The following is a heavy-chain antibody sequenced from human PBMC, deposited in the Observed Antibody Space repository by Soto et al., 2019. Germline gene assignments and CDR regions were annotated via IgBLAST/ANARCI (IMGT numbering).Heavy chain of an antibody. D-gene: IGHD1-26*01. Sequence: QVQLQESGPGLVKPSETLSLTCTVSGGSISSNYWSWIRQPAGKGLEWIGRINTSGTTNYNPSLKRRVSMSVDTSKNQFPLKVNSVTAADTAVYYCARDVRWDRGLDVWGQGTTVTVSS. CDR2: INTSGTT. J-gene: IGHJ6*02. CDR3: ARDVRWDRGLDV. CDR1: GGSISSNY. V-gene: IGHV4-4*07.